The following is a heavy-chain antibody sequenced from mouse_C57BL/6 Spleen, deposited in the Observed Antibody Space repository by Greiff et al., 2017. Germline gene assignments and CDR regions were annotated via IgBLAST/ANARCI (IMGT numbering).Heavy chain of an antibody. CDR2: ISSGGSYT. V-gene: IGHV5-6*01. Sequence: EVQRVESGGDLVKPGGSLKLSCAASGFTFSSYGMSWVRQTPDKRLEWVATISSGGSYTYYPDSVKGRFTISRDNATNTLYLQMSSLKSEDTAMYYCAKRRKLGGFDYWGQGTTLTVSS. CDR3: AKRRKLGGFDY. D-gene: IGHD4-1*01. CDR1: GFTFSSYG. J-gene: IGHJ2*01.